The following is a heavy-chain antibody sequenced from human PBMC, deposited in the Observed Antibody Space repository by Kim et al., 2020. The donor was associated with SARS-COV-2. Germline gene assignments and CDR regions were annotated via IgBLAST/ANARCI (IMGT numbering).Heavy chain of an antibody. CDR3: ARDNYANVDS. J-gene: IGHJ4*02. V-gene: IGHV3-11*04. Sequence: GGSLRLSCAASGFTFSDSYMSWIRQAPGKGLEWVSYISDNGGRKIMYADAVRGRFTISRDNDKNSLYLQMNSLRVEDTAVYCCARDNYANVDSWCQGTLVTVSS. CDR2: ISDNGGRKI. D-gene: IGHD2-8*01. CDR1: GFTFSDSY.